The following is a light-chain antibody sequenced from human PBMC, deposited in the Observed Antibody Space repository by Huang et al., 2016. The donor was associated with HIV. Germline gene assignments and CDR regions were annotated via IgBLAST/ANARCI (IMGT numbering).Light chain of an antibody. Sequence: DIQMTQSPSTLSASVGDSVTIPCRASQKILNWLAWDQQKPGRAPSLVIYKTSTLQKGVPSRFSGSGSGTEFTLTISSLQPDDFATYYCQQYNSHPYTFGQGTKLDIK. J-gene: IGKJ2*01. CDR3: QQYNSHPYT. CDR1: QKILNW. V-gene: IGKV1-5*03. CDR2: KTS.